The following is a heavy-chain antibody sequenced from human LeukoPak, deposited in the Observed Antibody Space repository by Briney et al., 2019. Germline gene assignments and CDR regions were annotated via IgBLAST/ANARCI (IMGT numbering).Heavy chain of an antibody. CDR1: GITFSSYG. D-gene: IGHD3-16*01. V-gene: IGHV3-23*01. CDR3: AKLAGDANVFDV. J-gene: IGHJ3*01. CDR2: ISSTGGTT. Sequence: PGGSLRLSCAASGITFSSYGMSWVRQAPGKGLEWVSSISSTGGTTYYADSVKGRFTISRDNAKNSLYLQMNSLRAEDTALYHCAKLAGDANVFDVWGQGTMVTVSS.